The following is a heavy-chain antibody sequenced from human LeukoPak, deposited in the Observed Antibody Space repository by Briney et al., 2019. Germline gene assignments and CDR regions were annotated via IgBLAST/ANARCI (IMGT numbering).Heavy chain of an antibody. CDR2: IYPGDSDT. V-gene: IGHV5-51*01. J-gene: IGHJ4*02. D-gene: IGHD6-19*01. CDR1: GYSFTSYW. CDR3: ARPLNDYSSGWFPPPYYFDY. Sequence: GESLKISCKGSGYSFTSYWIGWVRQMPGKGLEWMGIIYPGDSDTRYSPSFQGQVTISADKSISTAYLQWSSLKASDTAVYYCARPLNDYSSGWFPPPYYFDYWGQGTLVTVSS.